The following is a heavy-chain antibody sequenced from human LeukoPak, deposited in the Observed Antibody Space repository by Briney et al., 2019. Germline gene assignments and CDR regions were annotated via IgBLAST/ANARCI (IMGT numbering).Heavy chain of an antibody. CDR2: VYNSGDA. V-gene: IGHV4-4*07. CDR3: ARYGDPNYYFDS. D-gene: IGHD2-21*02. J-gene: IGHJ4*02. CDR1: GDSITSYY. Sequence: SETLSPTCSVSGDSITSYYWSWIRQPAGKGLEWIGRVYNSGDAKYNPSLESRVSMSLDTPNNQFSLKLTSVTAADTAVYYCARYGDPNYYFDSWGQGTLVTVSS.